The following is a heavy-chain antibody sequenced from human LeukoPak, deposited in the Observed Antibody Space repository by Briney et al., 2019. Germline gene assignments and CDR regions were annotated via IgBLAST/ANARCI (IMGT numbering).Heavy chain of an antibody. CDR2: INPRGGST. D-gene: IGHD3-3*01. J-gene: IGHJ4*02. V-gene: IGHV1-46*01. CDR1: GYTFTSYN. CDR3: ARDSGVDAHIDY. Sequence: GASVKVSCKASGYTFTSYNMHWVRQAPGQGLEWMGIINPRGGSTSYAQEFQGRVTMTRDTSTSTVYMELSSLRDEDTAVYYCARDSGVDAHIDYWGQGTLVTVSA.